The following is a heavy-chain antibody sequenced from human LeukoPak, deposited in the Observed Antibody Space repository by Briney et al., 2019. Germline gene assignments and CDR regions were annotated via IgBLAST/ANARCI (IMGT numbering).Heavy chain of an antibody. J-gene: IGHJ4*02. CDR3: ARGERYRYYYDSSGSYVDY. D-gene: IGHD3-22*01. V-gene: IGHV3-11*01. CDR2: ISSSGSTL. Sequence: GGSLRLSCAASGFTFSDYYMSWIRQAPGKGLEWVSYISSSGSTLYYADSVKGRFTISRDNAKNSLYLQMNSLRAEDTAVYYCARGERYRYYYDSSGSYVDYWGQGTLVTVSS. CDR1: GFTFSDYY.